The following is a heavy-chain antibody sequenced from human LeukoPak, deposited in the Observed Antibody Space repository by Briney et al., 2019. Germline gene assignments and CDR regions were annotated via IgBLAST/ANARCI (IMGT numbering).Heavy chain of an antibody. CDR1: GFTFSDYY. J-gene: IGHJ6*04. D-gene: IGHD3-3*01. CDR3: ARDQEWFQMDV. CDR2: ISSSGSTI. Sequence: GGSLRLSCAAFGFTFSDYYMSWIRQAPGKGLEWVSYISSSGSTIYYADSVKGRFTISRDNAKNSLYLQMNSLRAEDTAVYYCARDQEWFQMDVWGKGTTVTVSS. V-gene: IGHV3-11*01.